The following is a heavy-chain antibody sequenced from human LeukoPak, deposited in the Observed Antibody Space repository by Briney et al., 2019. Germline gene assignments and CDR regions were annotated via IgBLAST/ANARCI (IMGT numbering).Heavy chain of an antibody. D-gene: IGHD3-10*01. V-gene: IGHV4-39*07. Sequence: PSETLSLTCTVSGGSISSSSYCWGWIRQPPGKGLEWLGTIYYSGSTYYNPSLKSRVAISVDTPKNQFSLKLSSVTAADTAVYYCARFGDYYYYYMDVRGKGTTVTVSS. CDR1: GGSISSSSYC. CDR2: IYYSGST. J-gene: IGHJ6*03. CDR3: ARFGDYYYYYMDV.